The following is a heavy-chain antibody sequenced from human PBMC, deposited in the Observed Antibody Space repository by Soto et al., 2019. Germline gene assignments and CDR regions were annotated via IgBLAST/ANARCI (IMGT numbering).Heavy chain of an antibody. Sequence: ASVKVSCKASGYTFTGYYIHWVRQAPGQGLEWMGWTNPSNGGTNYAQKFQGRVTMTRDTSLSTAYMELTTLRSDDTAVFYCAREVGGGRQYYFDSWGQGTLVTVSS. CDR2: TNPSNGGT. V-gene: IGHV1-2*02. CDR3: AREVGGGRQYYFDS. CDR1: GYTFTGYY. J-gene: IGHJ4*02. D-gene: IGHD3-16*01.